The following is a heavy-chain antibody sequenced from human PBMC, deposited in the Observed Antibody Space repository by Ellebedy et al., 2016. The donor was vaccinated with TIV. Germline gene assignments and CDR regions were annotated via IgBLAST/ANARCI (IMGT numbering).Heavy chain of an antibody. CDR2: ISSNGGNT. CDR1: GFTFSSYA. CDR3: AKEGGGYCGGECYS. D-gene: IGHD2-21*01. J-gene: IGHJ4*02. Sequence: PGGSLRLSCAASGFTFSSYAMTWVRQAPGKGLEWVSVISSNGGNTFYADSVRGRFTISRDNSKSTLYLQMSSLRAEDTAEYYCAKEGGGYCGGECYSWGQGTLVTVSS. V-gene: IGHV3-23*01.